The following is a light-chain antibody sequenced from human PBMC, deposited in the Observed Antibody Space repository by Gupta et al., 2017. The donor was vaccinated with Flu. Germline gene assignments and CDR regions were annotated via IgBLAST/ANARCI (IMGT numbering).Light chain of an antibody. CDR1: TDIGAYKY. CDR2: DVT. V-gene: IGLV2-14*01. CDR3: SSCTSSTTLV. J-gene: IGLJ2*01. Sequence: TDIGAYKYVSWYQQHPGKAPQLWIYDVTNRPSEVSTRFSGSKSGDTASRTISGLQSENEADYYCSSCTSSTTLVFGGWTRLTVL.